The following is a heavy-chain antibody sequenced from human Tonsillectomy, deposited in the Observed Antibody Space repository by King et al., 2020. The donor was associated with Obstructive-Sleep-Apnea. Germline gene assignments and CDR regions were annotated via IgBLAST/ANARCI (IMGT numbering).Heavy chain of an antibody. CDR3: ATGSRTFDF. CDR1: GYTFSNYD. V-gene: IGHV1-8*01. D-gene: IGHD1-14*01. J-gene: IGHJ3*01. CDR2: MNPNSGNT. Sequence: VQLVESGAEVKKPGASVKVSCKASGYTFSNYDINWVRQATGPGLEWMGWMNPNSGNTAYAQKFQGRVTMTRNTSISTAYMELSSLRSEDTAVYYCATGSRTFDFWGQGTMVTVSS.